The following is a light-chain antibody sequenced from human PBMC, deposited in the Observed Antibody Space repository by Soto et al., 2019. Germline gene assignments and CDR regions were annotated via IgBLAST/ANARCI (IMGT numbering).Light chain of an antibody. V-gene: IGKV3-11*01. CDR3: QHRSDWPS. CDR2: DAS. CDR1: QSVGNY. Sequence: EIVLTQSPATLSLSPGERVTLSCRASQSVGNYLAWYQQKPGQAPRILMYDASSRATGVAARFSGSGYGTDFTLTISSLEPEDFAVYYCQHRSDWPSFGQGTRLENK. J-gene: IGKJ5*01.